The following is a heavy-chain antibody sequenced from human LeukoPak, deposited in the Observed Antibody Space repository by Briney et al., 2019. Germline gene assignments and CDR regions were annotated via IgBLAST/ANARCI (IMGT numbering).Heavy chain of an antibody. CDR3: ARVLSGRGSLYSYYYYMDV. V-gene: IGHV3-53*01. J-gene: IGHJ6*03. Sequence: GGSLRLSCAASGFTFSSYGMHWVRQAPGKGLEWVSVIYSGGRTYYVDSVKGRFTISRDISKNTLYLQMNSLRAEDTAVYYCARVLSGRGSLYSYYYYMDVWGKGTTVTISS. D-gene: IGHD3-10*01. CDR1: GFTFSSYG. CDR2: IYSGGRT.